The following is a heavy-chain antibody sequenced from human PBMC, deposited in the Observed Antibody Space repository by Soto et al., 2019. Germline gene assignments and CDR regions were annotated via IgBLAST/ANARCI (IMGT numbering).Heavy chain of an antibody. V-gene: IGHV3-64D*08. CDR1: GFTFSSYA. D-gene: IGHD6-19*01. Sequence: GGSLRLSCSASGFTFSSYAMHWVRQAPGKGLEYVSAISSNGGSTYYADSVKGRFTIPRDNSKNTLYLQMSSLRAEDTAVYYCVKDSADGQWLDFYYYYYGMDVWGQGTTVTVSS. CDR3: VKDSADGQWLDFYYYYYGMDV. CDR2: ISSNGGST. J-gene: IGHJ6*02.